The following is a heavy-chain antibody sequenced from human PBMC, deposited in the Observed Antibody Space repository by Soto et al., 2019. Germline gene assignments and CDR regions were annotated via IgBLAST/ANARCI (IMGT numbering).Heavy chain of an antibody. CDR1: GFTFGDYA. CDR2: IRSKAYGGTT. V-gene: IGHV3-49*03. D-gene: IGHD2-2*01. CDR3: TRVGYCSSTSCYATWDAFDI. Sequence: PGGSLRLSCTASGFTFGDYAMSWFRQAPGKGLEWVGFIRSKAYGGTTEYAASVKGRFTISRDDSKSIAYLQMNSLKTEDTAVYYCTRVGYCSSTSCYATWDAFDIWGQGTMVTVS. J-gene: IGHJ3*02.